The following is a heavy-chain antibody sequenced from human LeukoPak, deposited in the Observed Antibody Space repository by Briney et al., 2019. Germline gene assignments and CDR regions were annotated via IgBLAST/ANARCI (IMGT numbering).Heavy chain of an antibody. D-gene: IGHD2-15*01. J-gene: IGHJ4*02. V-gene: IGHV3-23*01. CDR3: AKDRECSGGACYRYFDY. CDR2: IRGSGGSA. CDR1: GFSFNNYA. Sequence: GGSLRLSCAASGFSFNNYAMSWVRQAPGEGLEWVSAIRGSGGSASYADSVQGRFTISRDNSENTLYLQMSSLRAEDTAVYYCAKDRECSGGACYRYFDYWGQGTLVTFSS.